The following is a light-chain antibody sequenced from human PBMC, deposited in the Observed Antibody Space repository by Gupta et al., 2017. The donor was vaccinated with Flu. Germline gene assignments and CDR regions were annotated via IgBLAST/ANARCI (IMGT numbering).Light chain of an antibody. V-gene: IGLV3-1*01. CDR2: QDT. Sequence: SPGQTASITCSGDELGDKYASWYQQKPGQSPLLVSYQDTKRPSGIPERFSGSNSGNTATLTISGTQAMDEADDYCQAWDSSTVVFGGGTKLTVL. CDR1: ELGDKY. J-gene: IGLJ2*01. CDR3: QAWDSSTVV.